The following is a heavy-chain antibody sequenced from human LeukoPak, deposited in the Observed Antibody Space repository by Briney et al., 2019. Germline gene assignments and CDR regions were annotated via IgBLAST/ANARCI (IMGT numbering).Heavy chain of an antibody. Sequence: GGSLRLSCAASGFTFSSYAMSWVRQAPGKGLEWVSAISGSGGSTYYADSVKGRFTISRDNSKNTLYLQMNSLRAEDTAAYYCAKDYYVSSGYYYGYWGQGTLVTVSS. CDR1: GFTFSSYA. J-gene: IGHJ4*02. D-gene: IGHD3-22*01. V-gene: IGHV3-23*01. CDR2: ISGSGGST. CDR3: AKDYYVSSGYYYGY.